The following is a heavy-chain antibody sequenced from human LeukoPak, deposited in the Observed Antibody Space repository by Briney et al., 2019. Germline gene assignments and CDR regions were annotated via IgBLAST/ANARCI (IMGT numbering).Heavy chain of an antibody. CDR3: ARGGEADDAFDI. CDR1: GGCIGSYY. CDR2: IYYSGST. D-gene: IGHD2-15*01. V-gene: IGHV4-59*08. Sequence: SETLSLTCSVSGGCIGSYYWSWLRQPPGKGLEWIGYIYYSGSTNYNPSLKSRVTISVDTSKNQFSLKLSSVTAADTAVYYCARGGEADDAFDIWGQGTMVTVSS. J-gene: IGHJ3*02.